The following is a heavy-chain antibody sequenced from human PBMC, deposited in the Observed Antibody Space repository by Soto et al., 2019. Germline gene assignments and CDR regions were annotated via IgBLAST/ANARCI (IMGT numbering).Heavy chain of an antibody. D-gene: IGHD2-2*01. CDR1: GYTFTSYY. J-gene: IGHJ5*02. CDR2: VNPSGGST. CDR3: ARGGMGYCSSTSCPAADWFDP. Sequence: ASVKVSCKASGYTFTSYYMHWVRQAPGQGLEWMGIVNPSGGSTSYAQKFQGRVTMTRDTSTSTVYMELSSLRSEDTAVYYCARGGMGYCSSTSCPAADWFDPWGQGTLVTVSS. V-gene: IGHV1-46*01.